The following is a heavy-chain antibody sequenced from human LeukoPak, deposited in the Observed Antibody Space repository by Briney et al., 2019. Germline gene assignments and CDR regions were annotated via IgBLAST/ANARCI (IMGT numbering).Heavy chain of an antibody. Sequence: GASVKVSCKASGYTFAGYAIFWVRQAPGQRLEWMGWISAGNGNTRYSQKFHDRLTISRDTPASTVYMELSSLRSEDTAIYYCARDRGNYLLPSWGQGTLVTVSS. J-gene: IGHJ5*02. CDR1: GYTFAGYA. CDR2: ISAGNGNT. V-gene: IGHV1-3*01. D-gene: IGHD1-26*01. CDR3: ARDRGNYLLPS.